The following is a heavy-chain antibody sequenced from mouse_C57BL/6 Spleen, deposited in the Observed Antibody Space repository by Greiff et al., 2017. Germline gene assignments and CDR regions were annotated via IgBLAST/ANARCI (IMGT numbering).Heavy chain of an antibody. CDR2: INYDGSST. CDR3: ARERLPYAMDY. CDR1: GFTFSDYY. Sequence: DVHLVESEGGLVQPGSSMKLSCTASGFTFSDYYMAWVRQVPEKGLEWVANINYDGSSTYYLDSLKSRFIISRDNAKNILYLQMSSLKSEDTATYYCARERLPYAMDYWGQGTSVTVSS. V-gene: IGHV5-16*01. J-gene: IGHJ4*01. D-gene: IGHD3-2*02.